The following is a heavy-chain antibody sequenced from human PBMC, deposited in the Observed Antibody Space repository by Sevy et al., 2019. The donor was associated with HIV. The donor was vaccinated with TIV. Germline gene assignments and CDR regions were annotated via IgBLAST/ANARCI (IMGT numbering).Heavy chain of an antibody. D-gene: IGHD5-18*01. CDR1: GFTFSSYA. CDR2: ISGSGGST. J-gene: IGHJ4*02. V-gene: IGHV3-23*01. Sequence: GGSLRLSCAASGFTFSSYAMSWVRQAPGKGLEWVSAISGSGGSTYYAESVKGRFTISRDNSKNTLFLQMNSLRAEDTTVYYCAKVDIRRGYSYGFFDYWGQGTLVTVSS. CDR3: AKVDIRRGYSYGFFDY.